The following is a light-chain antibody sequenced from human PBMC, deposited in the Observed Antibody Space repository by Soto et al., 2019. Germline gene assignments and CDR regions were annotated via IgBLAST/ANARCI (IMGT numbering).Light chain of an antibody. J-gene: IGKJ4*01. Sequence: EIVMTQSPATLSVSPGERATLSCRASQGVTTNLAWYQQKPGQAPRLLIYGASTRATGIPARFSGSGSGTEFTLTIRSLQSEDFADYYCQQYHTWPLSFGGGTKVEIK. CDR1: QGVTTN. CDR2: GAS. V-gene: IGKV3-15*01. CDR3: QQYHTWPLS.